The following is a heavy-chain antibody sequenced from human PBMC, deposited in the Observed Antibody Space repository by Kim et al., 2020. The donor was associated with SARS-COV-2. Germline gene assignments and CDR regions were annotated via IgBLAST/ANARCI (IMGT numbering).Heavy chain of an antibody. CDR2: IKSKTDGGTT. J-gene: IGHJ4*02. Sequence: GGSLGLSCAASGFTFSNTWMSWFRQFPGKGLEWVGRIKSKTDGGTTDYAAPVKGRFTISRDDSINTLYLQMSSLKTEDTAVYYCTPLGGFQMVRLDYWGQGTLVTVSS. V-gene: IGHV3-15*01. CDR3: TPLGGFQMVRLDY. CDR1: GFTFSNTW. D-gene: IGHD3-10*01.